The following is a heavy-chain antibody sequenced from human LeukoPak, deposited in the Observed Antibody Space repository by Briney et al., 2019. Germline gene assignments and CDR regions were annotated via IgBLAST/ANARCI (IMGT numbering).Heavy chain of an antibody. V-gene: IGHV3-74*01. D-gene: IGHD4-23*01. CDR2: IASDGSST. Sequence: GGSLRLSCAASGFAFSSYWMNWVRQAPGKGLVWVSRIASDGSSTTYADSVKGRFSISRDNAKNTLYLQMNSLRVEDTAVYYCARGRPHGNDYWGQETLVTVSS. CDR1: GFAFSSYW. J-gene: IGHJ4*02. CDR3: ARGRPHGNDY.